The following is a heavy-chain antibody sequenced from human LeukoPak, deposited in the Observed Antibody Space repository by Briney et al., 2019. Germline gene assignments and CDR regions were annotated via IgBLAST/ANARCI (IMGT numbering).Heavy chain of an antibody. CDR3: ARDKEGSSGWTPYYFDS. V-gene: IGHV1-69*04. D-gene: IGHD6-19*01. J-gene: IGHJ4*02. Sequence: ASVNLSCNASGRPFSRYTISWLRQSPGLGLEWMGGILPILGIANYAQKFQGRVTITADKSTSTAYMELSSLRSEDTAVYYCARDKEGSSGWTPYYFDSWGQGTLVTVSS. CDR1: GRPFSRYT. CDR2: ILPILGIA.